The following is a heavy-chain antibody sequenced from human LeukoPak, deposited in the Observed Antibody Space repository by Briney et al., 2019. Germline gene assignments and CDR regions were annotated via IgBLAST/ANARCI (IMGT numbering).Heavy chain of an antibody. CDR3: ARGGIFGVVTPYGMDV. V-gene: IGHV1-18*01. Sequence: ASVKVSCKASGYTFTSYGISWVRQAPGQGLEWMGRISAYNGNTNYAQKLQGRVTMTTDTSTSTAYMELRSLRSDDTAVYYCARGGIFGVVTPYGMDVWGQGTTVTVSS. CDR1: GYTFTSYG. D-gene: IGHD3-3*01. J-gene: IGHJ6*02. CDR2: ISAYNGNT.